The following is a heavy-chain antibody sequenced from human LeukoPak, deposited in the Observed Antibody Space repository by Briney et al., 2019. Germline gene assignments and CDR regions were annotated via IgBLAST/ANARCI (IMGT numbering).Heavy chain of an antibody. V-gene: IGHV3-48*01. J-gene: IGHJ4*02. Sequence: PGGSLRLSCAASGFTFTIFGLNWVRQAPGKGPEWVSYIDARSGITYYADSVQGRFTISRDDARESVFLQMDGLRAEDTAVYYCAKDLRWVGGGDCFDYWGQGTLVTVSS. CDR1: GFTFTIFG. CDR3: AKDLRWVGGGDCFDY. D-gene: IGHD2-21*01. CDR2: IDARSGIT.